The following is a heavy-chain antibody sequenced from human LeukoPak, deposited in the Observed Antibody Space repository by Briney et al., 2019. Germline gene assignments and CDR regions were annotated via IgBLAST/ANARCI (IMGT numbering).Heavy chain of an antibody. V-gene: IGHV3-23*01. CDR3: ARDPYSSTLAYCDY. D-gene: IGHD6-13*01. CDR1: GFTFSSYA. J-gene: IGHJ4*02. Sequence: GGSLRLSCAASGFTFSSYAMSWVRQAPGKGLEWVSTISGSGGSTYYADSVKGRFTISRDNSKNTLYLQMNSLRAEDTAVYYCARDPYSSTLAYCDYWGQGTLVTVSS. CDR2: ISGSGGST.